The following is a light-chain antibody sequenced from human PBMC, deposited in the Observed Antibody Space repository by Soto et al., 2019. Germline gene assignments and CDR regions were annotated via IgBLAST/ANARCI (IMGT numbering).Light chain of an antibody. CDR2: EVT. CDR3: SSYTSGSAIYV. CDR1: IRDVGGYNS. J-gene: IGLJ1*01. V-gene: IGLV2-14*01. Sequence: QSALTQPASLSGSPGQSITISCTGTIRDVGGYNSVSWYQQHPGKAPKLMIYEVTNRPSGVSNRFSGSKSGNTASLTISGLQAEDEADYYCSSYTSGSAIYVFGTGTKVTVL.